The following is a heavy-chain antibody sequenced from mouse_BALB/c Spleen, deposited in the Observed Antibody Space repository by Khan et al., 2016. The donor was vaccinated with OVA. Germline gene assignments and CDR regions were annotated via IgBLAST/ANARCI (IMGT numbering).Heavy chain of an antibody. J-gene: IGHJ2*03. CDR1: GFTFTSYV. Sequence: VQLKESGPELVKPGASVKLSCTASGFTFTSYVIHWVKPKPGQGLDWLGYIYPYHDATKYNAKFKGKATLTSDKSSRTAYLALSRLTSEASSVSECARNDRYDVDFESWGQGTSLTGSS. CDR2: IYPYHDAT. CDR3: ARNDRYDVDFES. D-gene: IGHD2-14*01. V-gene: IGHV1S136*01.